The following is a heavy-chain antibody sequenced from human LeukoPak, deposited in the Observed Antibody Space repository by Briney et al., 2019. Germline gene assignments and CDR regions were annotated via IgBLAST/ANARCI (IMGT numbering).Heavy chain of an antibody. CDR2: IKSKTDGGTT. D-gene: IGHD3-10*01. V-gene: IGHV3-15*01. J-gene: IGHJ4*02. Sequence: GGSLILSCAASGFTFSNAWMSWVRQAPGKGLEWVGRIKSKTDGGTTDYAAPVKGRFTISRDDSKNTLYVQMNSLKTEDTAVYYCTTGPYDYGSGTYYHWGQGTLVTVSS. CDR3: TTGPYDYGSGTYYH. CDR1: GFTFSNAW.